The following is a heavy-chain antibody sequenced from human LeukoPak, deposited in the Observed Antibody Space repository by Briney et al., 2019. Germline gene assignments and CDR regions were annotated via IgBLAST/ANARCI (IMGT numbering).Heavy chain of an antibody. CDR1: GGSISSYY. D-gene: IGHD6-19*01. CDR2: IYYSGST. CDR3: ARALVDSSGWYDRGYFDY. Sequence: SETLSLTCTVSGGSISSYYWSWIRQPPGKGLEWVGYIYYSGSTNYNPSLKSRVTISVDTSKNQFSLKLSSVTAADTAVYYCARALVDSSGWYDRGYFDYWGQGTLVTVSS. J-gene: IGHJ4*02. V-gene: IGHV4-59*01.